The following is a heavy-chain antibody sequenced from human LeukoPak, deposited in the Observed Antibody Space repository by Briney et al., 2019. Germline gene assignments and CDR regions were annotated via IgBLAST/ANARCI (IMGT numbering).Heavy chain of an antibody. Sequence: PGGSLRLSCAASGFTFSTFWMHWVRRAPGKGPVWVSSITGRTNYIYYADSLEGRFTISRDNAKNSLYLQMNSLRAEDTAVYYCARVGYCSSSPCRNYFDYWGQGTLVTVSS. CDR2: ITGRTNYI. CDR1: GFTFSTFW. CDR3: ARVGYCSSSPCRNYFDY. J-gene: IGHJ4*02. V-gene: IGHV3-21*01. D-gene: IGHD2-2*01.